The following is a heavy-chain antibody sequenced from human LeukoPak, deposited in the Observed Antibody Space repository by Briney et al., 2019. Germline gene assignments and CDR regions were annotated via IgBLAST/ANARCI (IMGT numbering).Heavy chain of an antibody. CDR3: ASQVVTLGPDALDI. D-gene: IGHD4-23*01. Sequence: PSETLSLTCAVYSGSFSGYYWSWIRQPPGKGLEWIGEINHSGSTNYNPSLKSRVTISVDTSKNQFSLKLSSVTAADTAVYYCASQVVTLGPDALDIWGQGTMVTVSS. J-gene: IGHJ3*02. CDR2: INHSGST. V-gene: IGHV4-34*01. CDR1: SGSFSGYY.